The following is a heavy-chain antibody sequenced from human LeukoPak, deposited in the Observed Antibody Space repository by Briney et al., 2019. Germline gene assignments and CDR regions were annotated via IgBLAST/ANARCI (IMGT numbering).Heavy chain of an antibody. J-gene: IGHJ6*03. V-gene: IGHV4-61*02. CDR3: ARDYYYMDV. CDR2: IYTSGST. Sequence: SETLSLTCTVSGGSTTSGTYYWSWVRQPAGKGLERIGRIYTSGSTSYNPSLKSRVTISIDTSKNQFSLKLSSVTAADTAMYYCARDYYYMDVWGKGTTVTVSS. CDR1: GGSTTSGTYY.